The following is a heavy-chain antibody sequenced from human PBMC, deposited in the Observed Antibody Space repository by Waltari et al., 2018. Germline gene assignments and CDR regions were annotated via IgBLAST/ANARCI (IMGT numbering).Heavy chain of an antibody. D-gene: IGHD7-27*01. CDR3: ARDGPDGDFFDY. Sequence: QVQLQESGPGLVKPSETLSLTCTVSGGSISSYYWSWIRQPPGKGLEWIGYIYYSGSTNYNPSLKSRVTISVDTSKNQFSLKLSSVTAADTAVYYCARDGPDGDFFDYWGQGTLVTVSS. CDR2: IYYSGST. V-gene: IGHV4-59*01. J-gene: IGHJ4*02. CDR1: GGSISSYY.